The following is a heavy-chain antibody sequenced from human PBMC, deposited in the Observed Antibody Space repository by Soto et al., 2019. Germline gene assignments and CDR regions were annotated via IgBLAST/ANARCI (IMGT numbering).Heavy chain of an antibody. CDR3: AREFGELSPRHGFDY. V-gene: IGHV1-2*04. CDR2: INPNSGGT. D-gene: IGHD3-10*01. J-gene: IGHJ4*02. Sequence: QVQLVQSGAEVKKPGASVKVSCKASGYTFTGYYMHWVRQAPGQGLEWMGWINPNSGGTNYAQNVKGWVTLTRDTPISTAYRELSSLRADDTALYYCAREFGELSPRHGFDYWGQGTLVTVSS. CDR1: GYTFTGYY.